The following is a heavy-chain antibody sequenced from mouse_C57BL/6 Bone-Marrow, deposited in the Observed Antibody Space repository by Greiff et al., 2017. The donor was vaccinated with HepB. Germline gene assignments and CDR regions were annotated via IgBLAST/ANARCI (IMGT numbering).Heavy chain of an antibody. D-gene: IGHD2-4*01. CDR1: GYTFTSYW. V-gene: IGHV1-64*01. CDR2: IHPNSGST. CDR3: ARSIYYDYPWFAY. Sequence: QVQLQQPGAELVKPGASVKLSCKASGYTFTSYWMHWVKQRPGQGLEWIGMIHPNSGSTNYNEKFKIKATLTVDKSSSTAYMQLSSLTSEDSAVYYCARSIYYDYPWFAYWGQGTLVTVSA. J-gene: IGHJ3*01.